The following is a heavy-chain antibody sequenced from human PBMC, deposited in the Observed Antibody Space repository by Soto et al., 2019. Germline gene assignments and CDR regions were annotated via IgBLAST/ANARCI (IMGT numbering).Heavy chain of an antibody. CDR3: AHRGGATVGLYYFDY. CDR1: GFSLSTTGVG. Sequence: SGPTLVNPTQTLTLTCTFSGFSLSTTGVGVSWIRQPPGKALEWLALIYWHDDKRYSPSLKSRLTITKDTPKNQVVLTMTNMDPVDTATYYCAHRGGATVGLYYFDYWGQRALVTVSS. CDR2: IYWHDDK. D-gene: IGHD3-16*01. J-gene: IGHJ4*02. V-gene: IGHV2-5*01.